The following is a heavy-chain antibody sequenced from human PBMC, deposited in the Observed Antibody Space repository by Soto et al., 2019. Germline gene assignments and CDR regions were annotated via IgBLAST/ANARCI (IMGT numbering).Heavy chain of an antibody. J-gene: IGHJ6*02. CDR3: VNQRGSGKTYCYNMDV. Sequence: EVQLLESGGGLVQPGGSLRLSCETSGFSFNTYAMTWVRQAPGMGLEWVAGTNYSSRTTFHEQSVKGRFTSSRDNSRNTVFLPLDSLRAEDTAVYYCVNQRGSGKTYCYNMDVWGLGTTVIVSS. V-gene: IGHV3-23*01. CDR1: GFSFNTYA. CDR2: TNYSSRTT. D-gene: IGHD3-10*01.